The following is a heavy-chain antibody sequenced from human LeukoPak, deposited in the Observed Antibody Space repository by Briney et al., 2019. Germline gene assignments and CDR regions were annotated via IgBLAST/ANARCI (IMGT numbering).Heavy chain of an antibody. CDR3: ARIGYGSGSPTNL. CDR2: MYIRGST. J-gene: IGHJ5*02. Sequence: SETLSLTCTVSGGSISSGSYYWSWIRQPAGKGLEWIGRMYIRGSTDYNPSLKSRVTISVDTSKNQFSLKLNSVTAADTAVYYCARIGYGSGSPTNLWGQGTLVTVSS. CDR1: GGSISSGSYY. V-gene: IGHV4-61*02. D-gene: IGHD3-10*01.